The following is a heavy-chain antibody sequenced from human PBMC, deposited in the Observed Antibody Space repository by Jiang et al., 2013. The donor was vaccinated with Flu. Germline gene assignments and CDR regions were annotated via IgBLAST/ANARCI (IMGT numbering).Heavy chain of an antibody. Sequence: WIRQPPGKGLEWIGEINHSGSTNYNPSLKSRVTISVDTSKNQFSLKLSSVTAADTAVYYCARGRLQESFLGYYYYYMDVWGKGTTVTVSS. CDR2: INHSGST. D-gene: IGHD4-11*01. CDR3: ARGRLQESFLGYYYYYMDV. J-gene: IGHJ6*03. V-gene: IGHV4-34*01.